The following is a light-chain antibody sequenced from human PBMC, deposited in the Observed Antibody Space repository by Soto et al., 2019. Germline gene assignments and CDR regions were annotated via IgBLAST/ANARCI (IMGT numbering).Light chain of an antibody. V-gene: IGLV2-14*01. CDR2: DVS. J-gene: IGLJ1*01. Sequence: SSLTQPASVSGSPGQSITISCTGTSSDVGGYNYVSWYQQHPGKAHKLMIYDVSNRPSGVSNRFSGSKSGNTASLTISGLQAEDEADYYCSSYTSSSTLGVFGTGTKVTVL. CDR3: SSYTSSSTLGV. CDR1: SSDVGGYNY.